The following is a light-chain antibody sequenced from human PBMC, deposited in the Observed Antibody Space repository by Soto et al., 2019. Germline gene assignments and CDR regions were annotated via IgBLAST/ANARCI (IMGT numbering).Light chain of an antibody. V-gene: IGKV1-9*01. J-gene: IGKJ3*01. CDR2: GAS. CDR3: QQLNSYPRFT. Sequence: DIQLTQSPSFLSASVGDRVTITCRASQGISSYLAWYQQKPEKAPKLLIYGASTLQSGVPSRFSGSGSGTEFTLTISSLQPEDFATYYCQQLNSYPRFTFGPGTKVDIK. CDR1: QGISSY.